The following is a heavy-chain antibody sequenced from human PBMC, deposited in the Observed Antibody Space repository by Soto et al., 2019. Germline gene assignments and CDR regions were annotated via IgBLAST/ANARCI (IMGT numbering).Heavy chain of an antibody. CDR2: ISDSGGLT. D-gene: IGHD6-6*01. CDR1: GFAFSSHP. V-gene: IGHV3-23*01. Sequence: VQLLESGGDLVHPGGSLRLSCAASGFAFSSHPMSWVRQAPERGLEWVSGISDSGGLTYNADSVKGRFTISRDNSQKPLYLQMNRLRAEDTALYYCARRAFGSSRSFDIWGQGTMGTVSS. CDR3: ARRAFGSSRSFDI. J-gene: IGHJ3*02.